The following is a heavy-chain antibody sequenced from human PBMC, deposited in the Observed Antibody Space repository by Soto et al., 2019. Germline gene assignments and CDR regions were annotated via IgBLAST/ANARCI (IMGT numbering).Heavy chain of an antibody. Sequence: SVKVSCKASGGTFSTYTITWVRQAPGQGLEWMGRIIPIIGIINYAQKFQGRVAISADKFTGTAYMELTRLRSDDTAVYYCAGDPDSHYNDSHASSYPWGQGTLVTVSS. J-gene: IGHJ5*02. CDR1: GGTFSTYT. CDR3: AGDPDSHYNDSHASSYP. D-gene: IGHD3-22*01. V-gene: IGHV1-69*04. CDR2: IIPIIGII.